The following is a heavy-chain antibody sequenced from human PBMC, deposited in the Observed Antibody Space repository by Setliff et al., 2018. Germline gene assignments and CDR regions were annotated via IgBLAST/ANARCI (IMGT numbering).Heavy chain of an antibody. V-gene: IGHV1-69*10. CDR1: GGTFSSYA. J-gene: IGHJ6*02. Sequence: GASVKVSCKASGGTFSSYAISWVRQAPGQGLEWMGGIIPILGIANYAQKFQGRVTITADESTSTAYMELSSLRSEDTAVYYCARSSPDGYNLGYYYYGMDVWGQGTTVTSP. CDR3: ARSSPDGYNLGYYYYGMDV. CDR2: IIPILGIA. D-gene: IGHD5-12*01.